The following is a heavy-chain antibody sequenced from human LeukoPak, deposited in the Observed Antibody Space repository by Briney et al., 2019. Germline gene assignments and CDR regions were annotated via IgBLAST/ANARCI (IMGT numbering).Heavy chain of an antibody. CDR3: ARIRNTVLGGNRYDL. Sequence: SETLSLTCTFSGDSIINVNYFWGWFRQPPGKGLEWLVTISYSGVTNYSPSLKSRITISMDKSQNQFSLKLTSLTPPAPARFPHARIRNTVLGGNRYDLRGQGTLITVSS. V-gene: IGHV4-39*07. CDR1: GDSIINVNYF. D-gene: IGHD3-16*01. J-gene: IGHJ5*02. CDR2: ISYSGVT.